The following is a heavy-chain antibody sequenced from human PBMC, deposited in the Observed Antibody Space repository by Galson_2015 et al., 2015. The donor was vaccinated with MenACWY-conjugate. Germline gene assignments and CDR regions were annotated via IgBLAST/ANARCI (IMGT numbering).Heavy chain of an antibody. CDR2: IYTGGST. V-gene: IGHV3-53*01. CDR1: GFTVSGNY. J-gene: IGHJ6*02. CDR3: ARDQVAITMGRGVSTYYYYGIDV. Sequence: SLRLSCAASGFTVSGNYMSWVRQAPGKGLEWVSVIYTGGSTYYAESVKGRFTISRDNSKNTLYLQMNSLRAEDTAVYYCARDQVAITMGRGVSTYYYYGIDVWGQGTTVTVSS. D-gene: IGHD3-10*01.